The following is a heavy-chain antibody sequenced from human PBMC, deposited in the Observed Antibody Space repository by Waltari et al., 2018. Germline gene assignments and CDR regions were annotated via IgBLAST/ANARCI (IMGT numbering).Heavy chain of an antibody. CDR1: GYTFTSYG. V-gene: IGHV1-18*01. J-gene: IGHJ6*03. D-gene: IGHD6-13*01. CDR2: ISAYNGNT. Sequence: QVQLVQSGAEVKKPGASVKVSCKASGYTFTSYGISWVRQAPGHGLEWMGWISAYNGNTNYAQKLQGRVTMTTDTSTSTAYMELRSLRSDDTAVYYCARDPDSSSWYRTPKYMDVWGKGTTVTVSS. CDR3: ARDPDSSSWYRTPKYMDV.